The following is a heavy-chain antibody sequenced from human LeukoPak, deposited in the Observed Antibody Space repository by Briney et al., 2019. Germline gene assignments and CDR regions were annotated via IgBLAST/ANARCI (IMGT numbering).Heavy chain of an antibody. CDR3: ARSGYCSSTSCYNLAWYFDL. J-gene: IGHJ2*01. V-gene: IGHV4-59*01. D-gene: IGHD2-2*02. Sequence: SETLSLTCTVSGGSITSDYWSWIRQPPGKGLEWIGYIENSGNTNYNASLKSRVTISADTSKNQFSLRLTSVAAADTAVYYCARSGYCSSTSCYNLAWYFDLWGRGTLVTVSS. CDR2: IENSGNT. CDR1: GGSITSDY.